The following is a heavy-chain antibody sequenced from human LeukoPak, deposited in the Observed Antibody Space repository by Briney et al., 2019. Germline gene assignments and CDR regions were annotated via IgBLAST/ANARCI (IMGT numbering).Heavy chain of an antibody. CDR1: GGSISSGCYY. CDR3: ARGGIWFGELLDWFDP. Sequence: PSETLSLTCTVSGGSISSGCYYWSWIRQPAGKGLEWLGRIYTSGSTNYNPSLKSRVTISVDTSKNQFSLKLSSVTAADTAVYYCARGGIWFGELLDWFDPWGQGTLVTVSS. V-gene: IGHV4-61*02. CDR2: IYTSGST. J-gene: IGHJ5*02. D-gene: IGHD3-10*01.